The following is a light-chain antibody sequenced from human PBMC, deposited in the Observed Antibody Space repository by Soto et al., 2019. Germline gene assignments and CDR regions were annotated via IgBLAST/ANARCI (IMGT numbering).Light chain of an antibody. Sequence: DIQMTQSPSTLSASVGDRVTITCRASQSISSWLAWYQQKPGKAPKLLIYDASSLESGVPARFSGSGSGTDFTLTISSLQPDDFATYYCQQYNSYPYTFGQGTKLEIK. CDR1: QSISSW. CDR2: DAS. V-gene: IGKV1-5*01. CDR3: QQYNSYPYT. J-gene: IGKJ2*01.